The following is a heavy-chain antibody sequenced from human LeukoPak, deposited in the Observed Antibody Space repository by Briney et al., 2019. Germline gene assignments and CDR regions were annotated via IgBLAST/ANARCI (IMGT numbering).Heavy chain of an antibody. CDR2: IRYDGSNK. CDR3: AKEVVATILIDY. J-gene: IGHJ4*02. Sequence: GGSLRLSCAASGFTLSIYGMQWVRQAPGKGLEWVAFIRYDGSNKYYADSVKGRFTISRDNSKNTLYLQMNSLRAEDTAVYYCAKEVVATILIDYWGQGTLVTVSS. V-gene: IGHV3-30*02. CDR1: GFTLSIYG. D-gene: IGHD5-12*01.